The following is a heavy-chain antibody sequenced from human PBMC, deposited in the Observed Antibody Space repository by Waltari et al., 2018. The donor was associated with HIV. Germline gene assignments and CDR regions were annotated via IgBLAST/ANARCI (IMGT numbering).Heavy chain of an antibody. CDR2: INSDGSST. J-gene: IGHJ6*02. D-gene: IGHD3-22*01. Sequence: EVQLVESGGGLVQPGGSLRLSCAASGFTLPSYWMHWVRQAPGKGPVWVSRINSDGSSTSYADSVKGRFTISRDNAKNTLYLQMNSLRAEDTAVYYCARQRATYYYDSSGYPYYYYYGMDVWGQGTTVTVSS. CDR3: ARQRATYYYDSSGYPYYYYYGMDV. V-gene: IGHV3-74*01. CDR1: GFTLPSYW.